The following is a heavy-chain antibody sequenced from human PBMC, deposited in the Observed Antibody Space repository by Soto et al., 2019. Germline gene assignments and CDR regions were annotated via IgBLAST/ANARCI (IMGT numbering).Heavy chain of an antibody. V-gene: IGHV3-13*01. Sequence: LRLSCGASGFIFSNFDMHWVRQTTEKGLEWVSGIGFAGDTNYSGSVKGRFTISRENAKNSLFLQMNSLRVGDTAVYYCVRGLSGGFDPWGQGTLVTVSS. CDR3: VRGLSGGFDP. J-gene: IGHJ5*02. D-gene: IGHD3-10*01. CDR1: GFIFSNFD. CDR2: IGFAGDT.